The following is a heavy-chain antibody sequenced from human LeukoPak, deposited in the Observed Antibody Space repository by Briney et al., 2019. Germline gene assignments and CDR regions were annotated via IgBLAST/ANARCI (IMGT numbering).Heavy chain of an antibody. D-gene: IGHD5-12*01. CDR1: GGSFSGYY. Sequence: SETLSLTCAVYGGSFSGYYWSWIRQPPGKELEWIGEINHSGSTNYNPSLKSRVTISVDTSKNQFSLKLSSVTAADTAVYYCARVCPPLRYSGYGTGFYYYFDYWGQGTLVTVSS. J-gene: IGHJ4*02. CDR3: ARVCPPLRYSGYGTGFYYYFDY. V-gene: IGHV4-34*01. CDR2: INHSGST.